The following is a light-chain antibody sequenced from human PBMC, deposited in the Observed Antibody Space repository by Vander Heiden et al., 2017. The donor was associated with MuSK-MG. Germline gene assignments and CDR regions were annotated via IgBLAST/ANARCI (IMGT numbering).Light chain of an antibody. CDR2: AAS. CDR3: QQSYNTPWT. V-gene: IGKV1-39*01. Sequence: IQMTQSPSSLSASVGDRVTITCRASQSVSRYLNWYQQKAGEAPKLLIYAASRLQSGVSSRFSGSGSGTDFTLTISSLQPEDLAIYHCQQSYNTPWTFGQGTKVEIK. J-gene: IGKJ1*01. CDR1: QSVSRY.